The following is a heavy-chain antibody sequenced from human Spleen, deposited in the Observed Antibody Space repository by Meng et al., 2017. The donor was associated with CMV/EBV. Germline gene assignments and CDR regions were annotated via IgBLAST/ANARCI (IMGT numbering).Heavy chain of an antibody. V-gene: IGHV3-30*02. J-gene: IGHJ4*02. CDR3: VTNLYCSGGSCRNY. Sequence: GGSLRLSCAASSFTFTFYGIHWVRQAPGTGLEWVAFMHYAGTRKYYADSVKGRFTISRDNSKKTLYLQMNSLRAEDTAVYYCVTNLYCSGGSCRNYWGQGTLVTVSS. D-gene: IGHD2-15*01. CDR2: MHYAGTRK. CDR1: SFTFTFYG.